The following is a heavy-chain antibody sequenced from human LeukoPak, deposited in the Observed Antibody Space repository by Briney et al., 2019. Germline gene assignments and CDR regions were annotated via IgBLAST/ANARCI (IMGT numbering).Heavy chain of an antibody. J-gene: IGHJ4*02. Sequence: SETLSLTCTVSGGSISSSSYYWGWIRQPPGKGLEWIGSIYYSGSTYYNPSLKSRVTISVDTSKNQFSLKLSSVTAADTAVYYCARGRAGYNSWSGRLEGFDYWGQGTLVTVSS. CDR3: ARGRAGYNSWSGRLEGFDY. V-gene: IGHV4-39*07. CDR2: IYYSGST. D-gene: IGHD5-24*01. CDR1: GGSISSSSYY.